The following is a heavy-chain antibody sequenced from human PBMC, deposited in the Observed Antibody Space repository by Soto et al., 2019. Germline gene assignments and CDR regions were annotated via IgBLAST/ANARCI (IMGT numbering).Heavy chain of an antibody. CDR2: IYHSGST. D-gene: IGHD3-22*01. CDR3: ARSGGYYPQYFQH. J-gene: IGHJ1*01. CDR1: GGSISSGGYS. V-gene: IGHV4-30-2*01. Sequence: PSETLSLTCAVSGGSISSGGYSWSWIRQPPGKGLEWIGYIYHSGSTYYNPSLKSRVTISVDRSKNQFSLKLSSVTAADTAVYYCARSGGYYPQYFQHWGQGTLVTVSS.